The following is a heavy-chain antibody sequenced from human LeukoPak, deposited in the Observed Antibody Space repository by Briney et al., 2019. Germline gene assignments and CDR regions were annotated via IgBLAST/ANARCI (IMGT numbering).Heavy chain of an antibody. D-gene: IGHD3-10*01. CDR1: GGSFSGYY. J-gene: IGHJ5*02. CDR3: ARGPSGSGSYYSWFDP. CDR2: MYYSGST. Sequence: SETLSLTCAVYGGSFSGYYWSWIRQPPGKGLEWIGYMYYSGSTNHNPSLKSRVTISVDTSKNQFSLKLSSVTAADTAVYYCARGPSGSGSYYSWFDPWGQGTLVTVSS. V-gene: IGHV4-59*12.